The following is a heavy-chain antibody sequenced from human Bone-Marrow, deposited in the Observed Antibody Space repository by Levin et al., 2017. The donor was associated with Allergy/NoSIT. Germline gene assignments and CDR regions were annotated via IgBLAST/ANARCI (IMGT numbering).Heavy chain of an antibody. CDR2: IYPGDSDT. Sequence: RGESLKISCKGSGDIFSNYWVAWVRQMPGKGLEWMGIIYPGDSDTRYSPSFQGQVTISVDKSISTAYLQWNRLKASDTAIYYCARQAAGPDAFDVWGQGTMVTVSS. J-gene: IGHJ3*01. V-gene: IGHV5-51*01. D-gene: IGHD6-13*01. CDR3: ARQAAGPDAFDV. CDR1: GDIFSNYW.